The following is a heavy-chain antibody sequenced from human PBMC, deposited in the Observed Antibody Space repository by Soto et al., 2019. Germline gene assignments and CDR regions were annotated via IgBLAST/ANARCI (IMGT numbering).Heavy chain of an antibody. CDR3: ARLPRDCNKTSCYYADH. J-gene: IGHJ4*01. D-gene: IGHD2-2*01. CDR2: MYPGDSDT. V-gene: IGHV5-51*01. Sequence: GESLKISCRGSGYDFNTNWFGWVRQLPGKGLEWVGIMYPGDSDTRYNPSLQGHVTLSADVTVSTAFLQWRSLKTSDTGMYFCARLPRDCNKTSCYYADHWGHGAQVTVSS. CDR1: GYDFNTNW.